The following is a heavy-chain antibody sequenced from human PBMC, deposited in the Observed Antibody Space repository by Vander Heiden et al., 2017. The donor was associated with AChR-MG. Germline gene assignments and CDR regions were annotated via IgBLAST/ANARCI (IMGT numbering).Heavy chain of an antibody. Sequence: QVQLVEPGGGVVQPGRSLRLSCAASGFTFSSYAMHWVRQAPGKGLEWVAVISYDGSNKYYADSVKGRFTISRDNSKNTLYLQMNSLRAEDTAVYYCARDLIWGYNWFDPWGQGTLVTVSS. CDR1: GFTFSSYA. D-gene: IGHD7-27*01. CDR3: ARDLIWGYNWFDP. V-gene: IGHV3-30-3*01. J-gene: IGHJ5*02. CDR2: ISYDGSNK.